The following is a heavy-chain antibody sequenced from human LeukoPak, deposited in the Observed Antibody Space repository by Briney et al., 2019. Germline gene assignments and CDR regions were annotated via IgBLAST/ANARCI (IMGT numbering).Heavy chain of an antibody. V-gene: IGHV4-30-4*01. Sequence: SETLSLTCTVSGGSISSGDYYWNWIRQPPGKGLEWIGNIYKKGSTYYNPSLKSRVSISVDTSKNQFSLKLNSVTAADTAVYYCARYRGSKWIQLGSPFDYWGQGTLVTVSS. CDR2: IYKKGST. J-gene: IGHJ4*02. CDR1: GGSISSGDYY. D-gene: IGHD5-18*01. CDR3: ARYRGSKWIQLGSPFDY.